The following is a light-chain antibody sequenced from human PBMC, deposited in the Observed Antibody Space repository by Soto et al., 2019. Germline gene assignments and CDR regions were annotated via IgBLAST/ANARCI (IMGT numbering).Light chain of an antibody. CDR3: QQYNNWPPIT. Sequence: DIQMTQSPSSLSASVGDRVTITCRASQSISRYLNWYQQKPGKAPKILIYGASTLQSGAPSRFSGSGSGTDFTLTISSLQSEDFAVYYCQQYNNWPPITFGQGTRLEIK. J-gene: IGKJ5*01. CDR2: GAS. CDR1: QSISRY. V-gene: IGKV1-39*01.